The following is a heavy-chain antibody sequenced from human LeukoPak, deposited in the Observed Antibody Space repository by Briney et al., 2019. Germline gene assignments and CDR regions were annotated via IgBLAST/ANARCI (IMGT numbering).Heavy chain of an antibody. CDR3: ARRARGSYGVDY. CDR1: GASISSYY. V-gene: IGHV4-59*08. CDR2: IYYSGST. D-gene: IGHD1-26*01. J-gene: IGHJ4*02. Sequence: SETLSLTCTVSGASISSYYWSWIRQPPGKGLEWIGYIYYSGSTNYNPSLKSRVTISVDTSKNHFSLKMSSVTPPDTAVCYCARRARGSYGVDYWGQGALLTVSS.